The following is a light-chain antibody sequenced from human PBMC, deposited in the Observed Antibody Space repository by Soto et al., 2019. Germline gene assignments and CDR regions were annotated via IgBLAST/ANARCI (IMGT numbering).Light chain of an antibody. J-gene: IGKJ4*01. CDR3: HQVSRYPLT. CDR1: QGIATS. CDR2: DTS. Sequence: DIQLTQSPSFLSAFVGGRVTITCRASQGIATSLAWYQQKPGKAPELLIYDTSTLESGVPSRFSGGGYGTEFTLTISSLQPDDFATYYCHQVSRYPLTFGGGTKVEIK. V-gene: IGKV1-9*01.